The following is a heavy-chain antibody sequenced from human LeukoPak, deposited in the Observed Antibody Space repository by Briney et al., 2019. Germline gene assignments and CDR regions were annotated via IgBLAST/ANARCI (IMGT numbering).Heavy chain of an antibody. CDR3: ARDPTRYSSRWRIYYFDY. Sequence: PGWSLRLSCAASGFTFSSYAMHWVRQAPGKGLEWVAVISYDGSNKYYADSVKGRFTISRDNSKNTLYLQMNSLRAEDTAVYYCARDPTRYSSRWRIYYFDYWGQGTLVTVSS. CDR1: GFTFSSYA. V-gene: IGHV3-30-3*01. D-gene: IGHD6-13*01. CDR2: ISYDGSNK. J-gene: IGHJ4*02.